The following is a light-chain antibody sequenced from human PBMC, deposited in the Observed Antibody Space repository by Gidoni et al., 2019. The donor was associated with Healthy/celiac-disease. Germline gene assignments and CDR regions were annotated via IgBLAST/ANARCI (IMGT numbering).Light chain of an antibody. V-gene: IGKV2-30*01. Sequence: DVVMTQSPLSLPVTLGQPASISCRSSQSLVYSDGNTYLNWFQQRPGQSPRRLIYKVSNRDSGVPDRFSGSGSGTDFTRKSSRVEAEDVGVYYCMQGTHWPLWTFGQGTKVEIK. CDR3: MQGTHWPLWT. CDR1: QSLVYSDGNTY. J-gene: IGKJ1*01. CDR2: KVS.